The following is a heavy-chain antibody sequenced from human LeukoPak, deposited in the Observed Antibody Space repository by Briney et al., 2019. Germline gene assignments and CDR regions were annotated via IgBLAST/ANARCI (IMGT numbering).Heavy chain of an antibody. V-gene: IGHV3-21*01. D-gene: IGHD3-22*01. CDR3: ARDSYYDSSGYYYEGRN. J-gene: IGHJ4*02. CDR2: ISSSSSYI. CDR1: GFTFSSYS. Sequence: PGGSLRLSCAASGFTFSSYSMNWVRQAPGKGLEWVSSISSSSSYIYYADSVKGRFTISRDNAKNSLYLQMNSLRAEDTAVYYCARDSYYDSSGYYYEGRNWGQGTLVTVSS.